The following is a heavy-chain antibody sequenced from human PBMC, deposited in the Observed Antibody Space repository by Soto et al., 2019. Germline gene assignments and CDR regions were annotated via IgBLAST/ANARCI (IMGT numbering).Heavy chain of an antibody. CDR3: ARGGLRVAVSEY. CDR2: IDYTGST. V-gene: IGHV4-61*01. D-gene: IGHD5-12*01. J-gene: IGHJ4*02. CDR1: GGSVSGGSYY. Sequence: QVQLQESGPGLVKPSETLSLPCCVSGGSVSGGSYYWGWIRQPPGKTVEWIGYIDYTGSTNYNLSLKSRVTTSIDTAKNQFSLHLIYVPAADTAVYYCARGGLRVAVSEYWGQGTLVTVSS.